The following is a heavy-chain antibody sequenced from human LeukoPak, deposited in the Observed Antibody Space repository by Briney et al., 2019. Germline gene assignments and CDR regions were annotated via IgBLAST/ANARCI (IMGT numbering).Heavy chain of an antibody. CDR1: GFTFSSYS. J-gene: IGHJ6*02. Sequence: GGSLRLSCAASGFTFSSYSMNWVRQAPGKGLEWGSSISSSISYIYYADSVKGRFTISRDNAKNSLYLQMNSLRAEDTAVYYCARGPIYHYYDSSGSSYGMDVWGQGTTVTVSS. D-gene: IGHD3-22*01. CDR2: ISSSISYI. V-gene: IGHV3-21*01. CDR3: ARGPIYHYYDSSGSSYGMDV.